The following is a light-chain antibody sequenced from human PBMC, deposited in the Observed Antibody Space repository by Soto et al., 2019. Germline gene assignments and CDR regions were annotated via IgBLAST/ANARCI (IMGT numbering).Light chain of an antibody. CDR1: QGISSY. V-gene: IGKV1-8*01. Sequence: AIRMTQSPSSLSASTGDRVTITCRASQGISSYLAWYQQKPGKAHKLLIYAASTLQSGVPSRFSGSGSATDFTLTISCLQSEDFATYCCQQYYSYPSITFGQGTPLEIK. J-gene: IGKJ5*01. CDR2: AAS. CDR3: QQYYSYPSIT.